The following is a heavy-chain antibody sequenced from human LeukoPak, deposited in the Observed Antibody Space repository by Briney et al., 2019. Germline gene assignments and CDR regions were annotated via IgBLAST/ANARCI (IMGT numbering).Heavy chain of an antibody. CDR1: GFTLSDYD. CDR3: ARVAKERVGGVYYFDY. Sequence: QPGGSLRLSCAASGFTLSDYDMHWVRQATGKGLEWVSAIGTAGDTYYTGSVKGRFTISRENAKNSLYLQMNSLRAGDTAVYYCARVAKERVGGVYYFDYWGQGTLVTVSS. V-gene: IGHV3-13*01. J-gene: IGHJ4*02. D-gene: IGHD1-1*01. CDR2: IGTAGDT.